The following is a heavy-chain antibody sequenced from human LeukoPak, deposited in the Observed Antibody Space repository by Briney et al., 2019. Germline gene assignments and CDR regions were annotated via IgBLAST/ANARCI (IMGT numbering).Heavy chain of an antibody. CDR1: GFTFSSYA. V-gene: IGHV3-23*01. CDR3: AKDQRGTTVVTVTDY. D-gene: IGHD4-17*01. J-gene: IGHJ4*02. Sequence: GGSLRLSCAASGFTFSSYAMSWVRQAPGKGLEWVSAISGSGGSTYYADSVKGRLTISRDNSKNTLYLQMDSLRAEDTAVYYCAKDQRGTTVVTVTDYWGQGTLVTVSS. CDR2: ISGSGGST.